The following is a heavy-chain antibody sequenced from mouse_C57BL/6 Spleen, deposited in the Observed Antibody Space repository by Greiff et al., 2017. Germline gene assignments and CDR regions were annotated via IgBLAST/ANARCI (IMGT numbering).Heavy chain of an antibody. J-gene: IGHJ4*01. D-gene: IGHD1-1*01. V-gene: IGHV1-69*01. CDR2: IDPSDSYT. CDR3: ARPYYGSSYYAMDY. CDR1: GYTFTSYW. Sequence: QVQLQQPGAELVMPGASVKLSCKASGYTFTSYWMHWVQQRPGQGLEWIGEIDPSDSYTNYNQKFKGKSTLTVDKSSSTAYMQLSSLTSEDSAVYYCARPYYGSSYYAMDYWGQGTSVTVSS.